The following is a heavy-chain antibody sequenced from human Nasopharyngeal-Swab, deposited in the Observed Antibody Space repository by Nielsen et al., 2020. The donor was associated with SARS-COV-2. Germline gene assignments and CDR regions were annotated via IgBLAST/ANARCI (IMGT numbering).Heavy chain of an antibody. D-gene: IGHD3-9*01. CDR3: AREGYVILTGYYYYYMDV. Sequence: GESLKISCAASGFTFSSYSMNWVRQAPGKGLEWVSSISSSSSYIYYADSVKGRFTISRDNAKNSLYLQMNSLRAEDTAVYYCAREGYVILTGYYYYYMDVWGKGTTVTVSS. J-gene: IGHJ6*03. CDR2: ISSSSSYI. V-gene: IGHV3-21*01. CDR1: GFTFSSYS.